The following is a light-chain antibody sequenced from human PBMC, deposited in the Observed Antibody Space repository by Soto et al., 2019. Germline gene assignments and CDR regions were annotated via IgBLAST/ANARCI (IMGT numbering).Light chain of an antibody. CDR2: EVS. J-gene: IGLJ1*01. CDR3: CSYAGSNNYV. V-gene: IGLV2-8*01. Sequence: QSALTQPPSASGSPGQSVTISCTGTSSDVGGYNYVSWYQQRPGKAPKLMISEVSKRPSGVPDRFSGSKSGNTASLTVSGLQAEDEADYYCCSYAGSNNYVFGTGTKLTVL. CDR1: SSDVGGYNY.